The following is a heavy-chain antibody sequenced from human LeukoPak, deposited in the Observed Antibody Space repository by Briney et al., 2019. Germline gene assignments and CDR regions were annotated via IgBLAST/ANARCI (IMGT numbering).Heavy chain of an antibody. Sequence: SETLSLTCTVSGGSISSYYWSWIRQPPGKGLEWIGYIYTSGSTNYNPSLKSRVTISVDTSKNQFSLKLSSVTAADTAVYYCARHKPNEWELRGVFDYWGQGTLVTVSS. CDR1: GGSISSYY. CDR2: IYTSGST. V-gene: IGHV4-4*09. CDR3: ARHKPNEWELRGVFDY. J-gene: IGHJ4*02. D-gene: IGHD1-26*01.